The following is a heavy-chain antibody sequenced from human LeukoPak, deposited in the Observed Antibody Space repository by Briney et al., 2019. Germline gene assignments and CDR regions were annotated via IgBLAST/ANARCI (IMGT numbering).Heavy chain of an antibody. CDR2: IYYSGST. CDR3: ARVSSSWYQDWYFDL. J-gene: IGHJ2*01. CDR1: GGSISRSRDY. V-gene: IGHV4-39*07. D-gene: IGHD6-13*01. Sequence: SETLSLTCTVSGGSISRSRDYWGWIRQPPGKGLEWIGSIYYSGSTYYNPSLKSRVTISGDTSKNRFSLKLSSVTAADTAVYYCARVSSSWYQDWYFDLWGRGTLVTVSS.